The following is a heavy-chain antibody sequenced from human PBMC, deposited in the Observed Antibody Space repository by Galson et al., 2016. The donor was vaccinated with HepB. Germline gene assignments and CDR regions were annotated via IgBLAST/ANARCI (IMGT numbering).Heavy chain of an antibody. Sequence: SLRLSCAASGFTFHHYAMHWVRQAPGRGLEWVSGISWNSGSNGYADSVKGRFTISRDNAKNSLYLQMNSLRAEDTALYYCAKWGSSAWYPDRYYFDYWGQGTLVTVSS. CDR2: ISWNSGSN. CDR3: AKWGSSAWYPDRYYFDY. D-gene: IGHD6-19*01. V-gene: IGHV3-9*01. CDR1: GFTFHHYA. J-gene: IGHJ4*02.